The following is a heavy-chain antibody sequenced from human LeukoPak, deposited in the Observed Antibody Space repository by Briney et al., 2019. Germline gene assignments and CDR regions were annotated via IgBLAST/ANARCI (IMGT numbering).Heavy chain of an antibody. CDR3: TRGNVVDYKLIDY. V-gene: IGHV3-74*01. CDR2: INPDGSST. J-gene: IGHJ4*02. D-gene: IGHD4-11*01. Sequence: GGSLRLSCAASGFIFSRYWMHWIRQAPGKGLVWVSRINPDGSSTDYADSVKGQFTISRDNVKNTLYLEMNSLRGEDTGVYFCTRGNVVDYKLIDYWGQGTVVTVFS. CDR1: GFIFSRYW.